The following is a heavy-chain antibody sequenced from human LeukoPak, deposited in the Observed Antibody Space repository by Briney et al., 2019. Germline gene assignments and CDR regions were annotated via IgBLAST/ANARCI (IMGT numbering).Heavy chain of an antibody. CDR2: VSADGSRS. Sequence: GGSLRLSCAASGFTFNSYWMHWVRQAPGKGLVLVSRVSADGSRSSYADSVKGRFTISRDNAKSTLHLQMNSLRAEDTAVYYCARDFKRANFESSSYVPDYWGQGTLVTVSS. V-gene: IGHV3-74*01. D-gene: IGHD3-22*01. CDR1: GFTFNSYW. J-gene: IGHJ4*02. CDR3: ARDFKRANFESSSYVPDY.